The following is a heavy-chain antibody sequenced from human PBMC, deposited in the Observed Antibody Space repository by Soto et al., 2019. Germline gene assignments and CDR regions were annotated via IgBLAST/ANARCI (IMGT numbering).Heavy chain of an antibody. J-gene: IGHJ6*02. Sequence: QLQLQESGPRLVKLSETLSLTCTVSGGSISSSNYYWAWIRQPPGKGLEWIGSIFYSRNTYYNPSLKSRVTISVDASKNQFSLKLTSVTAADTALYYCAGAGHGDLYVLDVWGQGTTVTVSS. CDR3: AGAGHGDLYVLDV. V-gene: IGHV4-39*01. CDR1: GGSISSSNYY. D-gene: IGHD4-17*01. CDR2: IFYSRNT.